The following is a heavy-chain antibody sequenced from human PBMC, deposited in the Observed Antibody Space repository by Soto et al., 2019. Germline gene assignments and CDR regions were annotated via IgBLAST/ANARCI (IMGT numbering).Heavy chain of an antibody. CDR3: AKGHLATIAAAGTSFDFDY. Sequence: PGASLRLSCAASGFTLSSYAMHWVLQAPGKGLEWVGVISYDGINKYYADSVKGRFTISRDNSKNTLYLQMNSLRAEDTAVYYCAKGHLATIAAAGTSFDFDYWGQGTLVTSPQ. V-gene: IGHV3-30-3*02. D-gene: IGHD6-13*01. J-gene: IGHJ4*02. CDR1: GFTLSSYA. CDR2: ISYDGINK.